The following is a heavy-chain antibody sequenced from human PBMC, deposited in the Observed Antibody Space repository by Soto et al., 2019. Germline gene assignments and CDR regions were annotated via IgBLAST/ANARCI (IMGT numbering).Heavy chain of an antibody. CDR1: GGSISSSSYY. Sequence: SETLSLTCTVSGGSISSSSYYWGWIRQPPGKGLEWIGSIYYSGSTYYNPSLKSRVTISVDTSKNQFSLKLSSVTAADTAVYYCARQPRGYSYGPLGYWGQGTLVTVSS. D-gene: IGHD5-18*01. V-gene: IGHV4-39*01. CDR2: IYYSGST. CDR3: ARQPRGYSYGPLGY. J-gene: IGHJ4*02.